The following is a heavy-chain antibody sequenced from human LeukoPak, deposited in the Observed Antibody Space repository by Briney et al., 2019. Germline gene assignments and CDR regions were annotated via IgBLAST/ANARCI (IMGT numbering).Heavy chain of an antibody. J-gene: IGHJ3*02. Sequence: TSVKVSCKSSGFSFSNSAVQWVRQARGQRLEWIGWIIVGSGTTNYAQSPQGRLTITRDMSTNTAYMELSSLRSEDTAVYYCAAERYGGISDCCNFEIWGQGTMVTVSS. D-gene: IGHD4-23*01. CDR3: AAERYGGISDCCNFEI. CDR2: IIVGSGTT. V-gene: IGHV1-58*01. CDR1: GFSFSNSA.